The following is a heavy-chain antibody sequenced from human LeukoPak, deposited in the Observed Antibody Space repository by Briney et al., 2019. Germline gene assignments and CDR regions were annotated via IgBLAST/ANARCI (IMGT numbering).Heavy chain of an antibody. CDR1: GISFSNYG. D-gene: IGHD6-19*01. CDR2: ISHDGAAV. Sequence: GGSLRLSCAASGISFSNYGMHWVRQAPGKGLEWVAMISHDGAAVYYGDSVKGRLTISRDNSNNTLYLQMNSLRVEDTAVYYCAKDWGSSGWYNWFDPWGQGTLVTVSS. J-gene: IGHJ5*02. V-gene: IGHV3-30*18. CDR3: AKDWGSSGWYNWFDP.